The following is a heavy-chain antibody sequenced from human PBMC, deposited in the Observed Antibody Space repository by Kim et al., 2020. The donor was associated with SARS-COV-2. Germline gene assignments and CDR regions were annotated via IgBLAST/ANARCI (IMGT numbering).Heavy chain of an antibody. CDR3: ARGHSIAARYFDY. D-gene: IGHD6-6*01. Sequence: YAQKCQGRVTITADKSTSTAYMELSSLRSEDTAVYYCARGHSIAARYFDYWGQGTLVTVSS. J-gene: IGHJ4*02. V-gene: IGHV1-69*04.